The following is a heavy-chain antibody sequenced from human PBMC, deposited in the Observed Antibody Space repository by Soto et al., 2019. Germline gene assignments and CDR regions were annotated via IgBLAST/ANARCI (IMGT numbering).Heavy chain of an antibody. CDR1: GYTFTSYA. J-gene: IGHJ5*02. CDR2: INAGNGNT. D-gene: IGHD3-16*01. CDR3: ARLRRTNWFDP. V-gene: IGHV1-3*01. Sequence: EASVKVSCKASGYTFTSYAMHWVRQAPGQRLEWMGWINAGNGNTKYSQKFQGRVTITRDTSASTAYMELSSLRSEDTAVYYCARLRRTNWFDPWGQGTLVTVSS.